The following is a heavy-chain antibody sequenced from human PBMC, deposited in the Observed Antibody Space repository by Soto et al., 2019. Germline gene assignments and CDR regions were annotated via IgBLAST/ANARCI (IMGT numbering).Heavy chain of an antibody. Sequence: SETLSLTCTVSCGSITTGGYYWSWIRQLPGKGLEWIGHRYYSESTYYNPSLKSRVSISLDTSKNQFSLKLSFVTAADTAMYYCARTKCSGGSCYSWSLDYWGQGTPVTVSS. CDR2: RYYSEST. V-gene: IGHV4-31*03. CDR1: CGSITTGGYY. J-gene: IGHJ4*02. D-gene: IGHD2-15*01. CDR3: ARTKCSGGSCYSWSLDY.